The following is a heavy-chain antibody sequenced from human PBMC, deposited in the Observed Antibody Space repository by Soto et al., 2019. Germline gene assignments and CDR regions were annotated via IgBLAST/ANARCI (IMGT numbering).Heavy chain of an antibody. D-gene: IGHD2-8*02. J-gene: IGHJ5*02. Sequence: QVQLVQSGGEVKKPGASVKVSCKASGFIRNAIHWVRQAPGQRLEWLGWINAGNGNTKYSETFQCRVSFTRDTSPNTLYMELSGLRTEDTAIYYCATDNPRSGMYWDWFDPWGQGTLVTVSS. CDR3: ATDNPRSGMYWDWFDP. CDR1: GFIRNA. CDR2: INAGNGNT. V-gene: IGHV1-3*01.